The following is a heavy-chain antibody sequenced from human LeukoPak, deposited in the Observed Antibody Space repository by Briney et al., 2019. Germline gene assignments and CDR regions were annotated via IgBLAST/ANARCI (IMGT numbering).Heavy chain of an antibody. D-gene: IGHD1-7*01. CDR3: ASRYNWNYSKREYAFDI. CDR1: GGSISSSSYY. V-gene: IGHV4-39*07. CDR2: IYYSGST. Sequence: SETLSLTCTVSGGSISSSSYYWGWIRQPPGKGLEWIGSIYYSGSTYYNPSLKSRVTISVDTSKNQFSLKLSSVTAADTAVYYCASRYNWNYSKREYAFDIWGQGTMVTVSS. J-gene: IGHJ3*02.